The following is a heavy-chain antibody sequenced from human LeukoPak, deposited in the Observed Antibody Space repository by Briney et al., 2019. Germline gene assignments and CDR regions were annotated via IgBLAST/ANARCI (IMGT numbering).Heavy chain of an antibody. Sequence: PSETLSLTCTVSGGSISSSSYYWSWIRQPAGKGLEWIGRIYTSGSTNYNPSLKSRVTISVDTSKNQFSLKLSSVTAADTAVYYCAREGGDGYNLYYFDYWGQGTLVTVSS. CDR3: AREGGDGYNLYYFDY. D-gene: IGHD5-24*01. CDR1: GGSISSSSYY. V-gene: IGHV4-61*02. J-gene: IGHJ4*02. CDR2: IYTSGST.